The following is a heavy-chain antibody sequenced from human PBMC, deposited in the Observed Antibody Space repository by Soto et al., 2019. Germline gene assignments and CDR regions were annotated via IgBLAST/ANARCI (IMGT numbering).Heavy chain of an antibody. Sequence: QVQLVQSGAEVKKPGASVKVSCKASGYTFTGYYMHWVRQAPGQGLEWMGWINPNSGGTNYAQKFQGWVTMTRDKASSKAYLELSRLRSDDTAVYYCARGIAAAAARGMDVWGQGTTVTVSS. CDR2: INPNSGGT. V-gene: IGHV1-2*04. D-gene: IGHD6-13*01. CDR1: GYTFTGYY. CDR3: ARGIAAAAARGMDV. J-gene: IGHJ6*02.